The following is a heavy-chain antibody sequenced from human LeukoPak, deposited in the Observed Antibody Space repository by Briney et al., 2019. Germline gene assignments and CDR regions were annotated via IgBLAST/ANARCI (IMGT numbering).Heavy chain of an antibody. CDR3: ARGFRRISYSSGSDMDV. V-gene: IGHV3-21*01. J-gene: IGHJ6*03. Sequence: GGSLRLSCAASGFTFSSYSMNWVRQAPGKGLEWVSSISSSSSYIYYADSVKGRFIISRDNAKNSLYLQMNSLRAEDTAVYYCARGFRRISYSSGSDMDVWGKGTTVTVSS. CDR2: ISSSSSYI. CDR1: GFTFSSYS. D-gene: IGHD3-10*01.